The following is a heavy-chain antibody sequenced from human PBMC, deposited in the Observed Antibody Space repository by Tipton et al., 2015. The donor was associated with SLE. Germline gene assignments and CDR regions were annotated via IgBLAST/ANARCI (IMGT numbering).Heavy chain of an antibody. J-gene: IGHJ4*02. CDR3: ARGLDSPAAL. V-gene: IGHV4-39*07. CDR1: GGSISSSSYY. D-gene: IGHD3-22*01. Sequence: TLSLTCTVSGGSISSSSYYWGWIRQPPGKGLEWIGSIYYSVSTYYNPSLKSRVTISVDTSKNQFSLELSSVTAADTAVYYCARGLDSPAALWGQGTLVTVSS. CDR2: IYYSVST.